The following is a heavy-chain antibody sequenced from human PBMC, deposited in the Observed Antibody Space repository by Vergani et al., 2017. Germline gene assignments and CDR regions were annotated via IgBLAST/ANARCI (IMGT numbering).Heavy chain of an antibody. Sequence: QVLLQASGPGMVKPSETLPLTCTVSGASVNSYYWSWIRQPPGKGLEWMGYVSFRGDTLYDPSVKGRMTISLNTSSNQFSLYLTSVTAADTAVYYCARSRIYYGAGSPDYWGQGTLVTVSS. CDR1: GASVNSYY. CDR3: ARSRIYYGAGSPDY. D-gene: IGHD3-10*01. J-gene: IGHJ4*02. CDR2: VSFRGDT. V-gene: IGHV4-59*02.